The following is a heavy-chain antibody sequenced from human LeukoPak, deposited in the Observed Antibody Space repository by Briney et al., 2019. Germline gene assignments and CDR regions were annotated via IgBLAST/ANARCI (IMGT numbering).Heavy chain of an antibody. Sequence: GGSLRLSCAASGFPFSSYGMHWVPQAPGKGLEWVAVISYDGSNKYYADSVKGRFTISRDNSKNTLYLQMNSLRAEDTAVYYCAKDLTSGWTADLFDYWGQGTLVTVSP. V-gene: IGHV3-30*18. CDR3: AKDLTSGWTADLFDY. CDR1: GFPFSSYG. J-gene: IGHJ4*02. D-gene: IGHD6-19*01. CDR2: ISYDGSNK.